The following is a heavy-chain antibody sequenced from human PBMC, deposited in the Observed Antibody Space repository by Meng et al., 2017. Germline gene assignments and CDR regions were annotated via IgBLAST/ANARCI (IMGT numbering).Heavy chain of an antibody. CDR2: IRSKAYGGTT. D-gene: IGHD4-17*01. CDR3: TSQPNGYGDYKYYFDY. CDR1: GFTFGDYA. J-gene: IGHJ4*02. V-gene: IGHV3-49*03. Sequence: GESLKISCTASGFTFGDYAMSWFRRAPGKGLEWVGFIRSKAYGGTTEYAASVKGRFTISRDDSKSIAYLQMNSLKTEDTAVYYCTSQPNGYGDYKYYFDYWGQGTLVTVSS.